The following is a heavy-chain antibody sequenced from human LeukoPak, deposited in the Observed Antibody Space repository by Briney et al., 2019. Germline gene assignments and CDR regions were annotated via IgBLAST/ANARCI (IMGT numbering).Heavy chain of an antibody. Sequence: GGSLRLSCAASGFTLSTYWMTWVRQAPERGLEWVASISDDGHVKNYVASVKGRFAISRDNAKNSLYLQMNSLRAEDTATYYCAREIPRGKSTLDYWGRGTLVTVSS. J-gene: IGHJ4*02. D-gene: IGHD3-10*01. CDR2: ISDDGHVK. CDR1: GFTLSTYW. CDR3: AREIPRGKSTLDY. V-gene: IGHV3-7*01.